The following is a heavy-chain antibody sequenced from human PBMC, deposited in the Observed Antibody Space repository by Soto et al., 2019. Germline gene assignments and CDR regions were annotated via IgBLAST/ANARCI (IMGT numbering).Heavy chain of an antibody. V-gene: IGHV3-21*01. CDR2: ISSSSSYM. CDR1: GFTFSSYS. CDR3: ARGSNGMDV. Sequence: GGSLRLSCAASGFTFSSYSMNWVRQAPGKGLEWVSSISSSSSYMYYADSVKGRFTISRDNAKNSLYLQMNSLRAEDTAVYYCARGSNGMDVWGQGTTVTVSS. J-gene: IGHJ6*02.